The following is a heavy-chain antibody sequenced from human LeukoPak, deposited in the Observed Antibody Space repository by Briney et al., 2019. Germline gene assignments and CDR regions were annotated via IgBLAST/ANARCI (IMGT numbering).Heavy chain of an antibody. CDR1: GFTFSSYA. V-gene: IGHV4-39*01. CDR3: ARTLTGSAYYFDY. CDR2: IYYGGST. Sequence: GSLRLSCAASGFTFSSYAMSWVRQPPGKGLEWIGSIYYGGSTYYNPSLKSRVTISVDTSKNQFSLKLSSVTAADTAVYYCARTLTGSAYYFDYWGQGTLVTVSS. J-gene: IGHJ4*02. D-gene: IGHD1-20*01.